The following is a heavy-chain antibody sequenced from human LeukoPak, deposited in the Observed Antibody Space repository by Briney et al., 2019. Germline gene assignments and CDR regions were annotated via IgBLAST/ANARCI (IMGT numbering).Heavy chain of an antibody. CDR2: ISYDGSNK. Sequence: GSLRLSCAASGFTFSSYGMHWVRQAPGKGLEWVAVISYDGSNKYYADSVKGRFTISRDNSKNTLYLQMNSLRAEDTAVYYCAKDRDSSGYIDYWGQGTLVTVSS. V-gene: IGHV3-30*18. J-gene: IGHJ4*02. D-gene: IGHD3-22*01. CDR3: AKDRDSSGYIDY. CDR1: GFTFSSYG.